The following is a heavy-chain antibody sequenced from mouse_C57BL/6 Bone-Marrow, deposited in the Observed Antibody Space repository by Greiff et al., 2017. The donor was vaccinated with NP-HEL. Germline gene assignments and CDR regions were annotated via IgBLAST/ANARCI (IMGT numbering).Heavy chain of an antibody. Sequence: EVQLQQSGTVLARPGASVKMSCKTSGYTFTSYWMHWVKQRPGQGLEWIGAIYPGNSDTSYNQKFKGKAKLTAVTSASTAYMELSSLTNEDSAVYYWPYGSRWDFDYWGQGTTLTVSS. V-gene: IGHV1-5*01. CDR2: IYPGNSDT. CDR1: GYTFTSYW. CDR3: PYGSRWDFDY. J-gene: IGHJ2*01. D-gene: IGHD1-1*01.